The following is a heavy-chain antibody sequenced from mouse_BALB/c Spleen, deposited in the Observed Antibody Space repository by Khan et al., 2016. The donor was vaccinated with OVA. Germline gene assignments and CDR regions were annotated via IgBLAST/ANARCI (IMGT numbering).Heavy chain of an antibody. D-gene: IGHD2-4*01. CDR2: INSNGGSP. CDR3: ARPTMITHYARDY. CDR1: GFTFSSYG. J-gene: IGHJ4*01. V-gene: IGHV5-6-3*01. Sequence: DVQLVESGGGLVQPGGSLKLSCAASGFTFSSYGMSWVRQTPDKRLELVATINSNGGSPYYPDSVKGRFTISRDNAKNTLYLQMNSLKSEDTAMYYCARPTMITHYARDYWGQGTSVTVSS.